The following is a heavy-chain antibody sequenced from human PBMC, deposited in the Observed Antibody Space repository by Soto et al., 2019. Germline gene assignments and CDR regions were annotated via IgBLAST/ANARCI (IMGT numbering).Heavy chain of an antibody. Sequence: QVQLVQSGAEVKRPGSSVKVSCKAAGGTFSSYAISWVRQAPGQGLEWMGGIIPIFGTPNYAQKFQGRVTITADESTSTAYMELSSLRSEDTAVYYCARHVPAAGYYYGMDVWGQGTTVTVSS. V-gene: IGHV1-69*12. CDR2: IIPIFGTP. J-gene: IGHJ6*02. CDR3: ARHVPAAGYYYGMDV. D-gene: IGHD2-2*01. CDR1: GGTFSSYA.